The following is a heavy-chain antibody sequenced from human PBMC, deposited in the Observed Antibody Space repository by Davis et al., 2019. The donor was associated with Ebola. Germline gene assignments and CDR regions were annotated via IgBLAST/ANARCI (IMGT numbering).Heavy chain of an antibody. J-gene: IGHJ4*02. CDR2: MHSDGRTT. CDR3: ASLYGGY. D-gene: IGHD3-16*01. Sequence: GESLKISCAASGFTLSGYWMHWIRQAPGKGLEWVSHMHSDGRTTTYADSVKGRFTISRDTAKNTLYLQMSSLRAEDTAVYYCASLYGGYWGQGTRVTVSS. V-gene: IGHV3-74*01. CDR1: GFTLSGYW.